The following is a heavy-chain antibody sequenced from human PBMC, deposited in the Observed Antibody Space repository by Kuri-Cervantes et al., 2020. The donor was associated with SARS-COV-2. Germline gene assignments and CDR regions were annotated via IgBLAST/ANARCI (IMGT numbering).Heavy chain of an antibody. Sequence: GGSLRLSCAASGFTFSSYGIHWARQAPGKGLEWVAVIWHDGSYEHYGESVKGRFTISRDNSKNTLYLQMNSLRAEDTAVYYCAKLSTSLGIAAAVIDYWGQGTLVTVSS. CDR2: IWHDGSYE. CDR1: GFTFSSYG. D-gene: IGHD6-13*01. V-gene: IGHV3-33*06. J-gene: IGHJ4*02. CDR3: AKLSTSLGIAAAVIDY.